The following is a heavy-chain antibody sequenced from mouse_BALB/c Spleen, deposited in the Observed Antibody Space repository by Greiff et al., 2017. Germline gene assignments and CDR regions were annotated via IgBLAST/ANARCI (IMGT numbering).Heavy chain of an antibody. CDR1: GYTFTSYW. V-gene: IGHV1S127*01. CDR3: TSYDYDGYAMDY. Sequence: QVQLQQPGAELVKPGASVKMSCKASGYTFTSYWMHWVKQRPGQGLEWIGVIDPSDSYTSYNQKFKGKATLTVDTSSSTAYMQLSSLTSEDSAVYYCTSYDYDGYAMDYWGQGTSVTVSS. CDR2: IDPSDSYT. D-gene: IGHD2-4*01. J-gene: IGHJ4*01.